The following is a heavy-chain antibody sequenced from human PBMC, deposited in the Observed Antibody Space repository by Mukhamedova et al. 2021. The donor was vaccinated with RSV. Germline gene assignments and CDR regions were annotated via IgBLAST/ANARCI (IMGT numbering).Heavy chain of an antibody. CDR3: ARDLIPGVWFDP. CDR2: IIPILGIA. J-gene: IGHJ5*02. V-gene: IGHV1-69*10. Sequence: GGVGGIIPILGIANYAQKFQGRVTITADKSTSTAYMELSSLRSEDTAVYYCARDLIPGVWFDPWGQGTLVTVSS.